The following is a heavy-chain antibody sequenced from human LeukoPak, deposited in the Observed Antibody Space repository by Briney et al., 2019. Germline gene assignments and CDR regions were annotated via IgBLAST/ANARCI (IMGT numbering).Heavy chain of an antibody. CDR1: GYTFTNYY. Sequence: ASVKVSCKASGYTFTNYYMYWVRQAPGQGLEWMGWINPNSGGTNYAQKFQGRVTMTRDTSISTAYMELSRLRSDDTAVYYCARGIRDDPTNYYYYYYMDVWGKGTTVTVSS. CDR2: INPNSGGT. V-gene: IGHV1-2*02. CDR3: ARGIRDDPTNYYYYYYMDV. J-gene: IGHJ6*03. D-gene: IGHD5-24*01.